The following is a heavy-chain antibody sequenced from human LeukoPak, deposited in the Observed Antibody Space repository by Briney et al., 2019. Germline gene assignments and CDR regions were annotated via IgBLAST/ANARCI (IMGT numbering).Heavy chain of an antibody. J-gene: IGHJ3*02. V-gene: IGHV3-7*01. D-gene: IGHD1-26*01. Sequence: GGSLRLSCAASGFTFSNHWMDWVRQAPGKGLEWVANIKQDGSEKYYVDSVKGRFTISRDNAKNSLYLQMNSLRAEDTAVYYCARGYYRYGAFDIWGQGTMVTVSS. CDR1: GFTFSNHW. CDR2: IKQDGSEK. CDR3: ARGYYRYGAFDI.